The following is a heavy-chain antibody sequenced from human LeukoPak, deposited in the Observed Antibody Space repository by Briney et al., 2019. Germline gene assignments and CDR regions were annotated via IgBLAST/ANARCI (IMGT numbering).Heavy chain of an antibody. CDR3: AKDLSYTSGASDH. CDR1: GFTFNNFA. CDR2: IWYDGSNK. D-gene: IGHD6-19*01. V-gene: IGHV3-33*06. J-gene: IGHJ4*02. Sequence: PGRSLRLSCAASGFTFNNFAIHWVRQAPGKGLDWVAVIWYDGSNKYYADSVKGRFTISRDNSKNTVYLQMNSLRGEDTAVYYCAKDLSYTSGASDHWGQGTLVTVSS.